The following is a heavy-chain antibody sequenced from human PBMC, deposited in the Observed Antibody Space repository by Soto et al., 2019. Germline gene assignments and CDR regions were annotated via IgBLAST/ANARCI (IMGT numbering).Heavy chain of an antibody. J-gene: IGHJ6*02. Sequence: QVQLVQSGAEVKKPGSSVKVSCKTSGGTFSKDAINWVRQAPGQGLEWMGLIIPVFGSPIYAQKFQGRITITADESTSTAFMELSSLRCEDTSVYYCTRVLGYTFEPGKTRYSAMDVWGQGTTVSVSS. D-gene: IGHD5-18*01. CDR2: IIPVFGSP. CDR1: GGTFSKDA. V-gene: IGHV1-69*01. CDR3: TRVLGYTFEPGKTRYSAMDV.